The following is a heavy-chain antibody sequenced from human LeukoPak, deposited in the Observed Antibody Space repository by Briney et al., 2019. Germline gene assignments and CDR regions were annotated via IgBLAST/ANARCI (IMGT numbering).Heavy chain of an antibody. Sequence: PGGSLRLSCAASGFTFSSYAMSWVRQAPGKGLEWVSAISGSGGSTYYADSVKGRFTISRDNSKNTLYLQMNSLRAEDTAVYYCAKDPGYCSSTSCYTSGEFDYWGQGTLVTVSS. CDR3: AKDPGYCSSTSCYTSGEFDY. D-gene: IGHD2-2*02. CDR2: ISGSGGST. J-gene: IGHJ4*02. V-gene: IGHV3-23*01. CDR1: GFTFSSYA.